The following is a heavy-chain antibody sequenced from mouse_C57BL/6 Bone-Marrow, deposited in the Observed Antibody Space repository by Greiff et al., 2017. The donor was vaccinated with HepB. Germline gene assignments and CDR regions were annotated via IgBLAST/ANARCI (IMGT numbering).Heavy chain of an antibody. CDR1: GFNIKDDY. Sequence: VQLQQSGAELVRPGASVKLSCTASGFNIKDDYMHWVKQRPEQGLEWIGWIDPENGDTEYASKFQGKATITADTSSNTAYLPLSSLTSEDAAVYDCATGLLPTRDFDFWGQGNAPTVSA. CDR3: ATGLLPTRDFDF. D-gene: IGHD1-1*01. V-gene: IGHV14-4*01. J-gene: IGHJ2*01. CDR2: IDPENGDT.